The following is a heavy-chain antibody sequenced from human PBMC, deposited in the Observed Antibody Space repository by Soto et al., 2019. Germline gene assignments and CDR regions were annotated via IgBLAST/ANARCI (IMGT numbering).Heavy chain of an antibody. CDR3: ARDEDYDSSGYYFGLGFDY. V-gene: IGHV3-33*01. CDR2: IWYDGSNK. J-gene: IGHJ4*02. CDR1: GFTFSSYG. D-gene: IGHD3-22*01. Sequence: GGSLRLSCAASGFTFSSYGMHWVRQAPGKGLEWVAVIWYDGSNKYYADSVKGRFTISRDNSKNTLYLQMNSLRAEDTAVYYCARDEDYDSSGYYFGLGFDYWGQGTLVTVSS.